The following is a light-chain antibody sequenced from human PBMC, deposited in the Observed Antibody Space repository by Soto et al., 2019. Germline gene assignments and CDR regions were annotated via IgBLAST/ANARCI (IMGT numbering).Light chain of an antibody. CDR3: SPYTRSSTLLYV. CDR1: SSDVGGYNY. V-gene: IGLV2-14*01. Sequence: QSALTQPASVSGSPGQSITISCTGTSSDVGGYNYVSWYQQHPGKAPKLMIYDVSNRPSGVSNRFSGSKSGNTASLTISGLQAEDEADYYCSPYTRSSTLLYVFGTGTKVTVL. J-gene: IGLJ1*01. CDR2: DVS.